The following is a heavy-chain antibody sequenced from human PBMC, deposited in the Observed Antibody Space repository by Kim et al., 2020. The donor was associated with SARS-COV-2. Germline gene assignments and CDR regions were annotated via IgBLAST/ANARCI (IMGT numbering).Heavy chain of an antibody. CDR3: ARHGDAVGFPFDY. J-gene: IGHJ4*02. V-gene: IGHV4-39*01. Sequence: SETLSLTCTVSGGSISSSSYYWGWIRQPPGKGLEWIGSIYYSGSTYYNPSLKSRVTISVDTSKNQFSLKLSSVTAADAAVYYCARHGDAVGFPFDYWGQG. CDR2: IYYSGST. D-gene: IGHD7-27*01. CDR1: GGSISSSSYY.